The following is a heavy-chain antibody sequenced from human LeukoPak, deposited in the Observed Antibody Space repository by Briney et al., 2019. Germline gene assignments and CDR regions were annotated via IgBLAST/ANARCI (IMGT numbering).Heavy chain of an antibody. Sequence: GGSLRLSCAASGFTFSSYTMNWVRQAPGKGLEWVSSISSRSNYIYYADSVKGRFTISRDNAKNSLYLQMNSLRAEDTAVYYCVSDSSGYPNDYWGQGTLVTVSS. V-gene: IGHV3-21*01. D-gene: IGHD3-22*01. CDR1: GFTFSSYT. J-gene: IGHJ4*02. CDR3: VSDSSGYPNDY. CDR2: ISSRSNYI.